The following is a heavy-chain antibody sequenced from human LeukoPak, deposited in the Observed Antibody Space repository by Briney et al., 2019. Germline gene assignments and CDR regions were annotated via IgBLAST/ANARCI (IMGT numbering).Heavy chain of an antibody. V-gene: IGHV4-61*02. D-gene: IGHD6-13*01. CDR2: IYTSGST. CDR1: GGSISSGSYY. J-gene: IGHJ4*02. Sequence: SETLSLTCTVSGGSISSGSYYWSWIRQPAGKGLEWIGRIYTSGSTNYNPSLQSRVTISVDTSKNQFSLKLSSVTAADTAVYYCARAVAAAECLFDYWGQDTLVTVSS. CDR3: ARAVAAAECLFDY.